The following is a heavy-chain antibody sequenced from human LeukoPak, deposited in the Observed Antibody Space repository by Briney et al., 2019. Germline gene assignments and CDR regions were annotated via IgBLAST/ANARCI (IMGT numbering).Heavy chain of an antibody. Sequence: GGSLRLSCAASGFTFSSYWMSWVRQAPGKGLEWVANIKQDGSEKYYVDSVKGRFTISRDNAKNSLYLQMNSLRAEDTAVYYCARVVRGSGSYYPYYYYGMDVWGQGTTVTVSS. CDR3: ARVVRGSGSYYPYYYYGMDV. V-gene: IGHV3-7*01. D-gene: IGHD3-10*01. J-gene: IGHJ6*02. CDR2: IKQDGSEK. CDR1: GFTFSSYW.